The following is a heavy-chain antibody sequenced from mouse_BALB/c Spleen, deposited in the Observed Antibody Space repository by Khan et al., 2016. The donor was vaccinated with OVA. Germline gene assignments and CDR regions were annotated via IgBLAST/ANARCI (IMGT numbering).Heavy chain of an antibody. V-gene: IGHV1S81*02. J-gene: IGHJ2*01. CDR1: GYTFTSYW. D-gene: IGHD1-1*01. CDR2: TNPTNGRT. Sequence: QVQLQQPGAELVKAGASVKMSCKASGYTFTSYWMHWVKQRLGQGLEWFAETNPTNGRTYYNEKFKSKAKLTVDKSSSTAYMLLSGPTCEDSAVYYGARIKKIVATYFDYWGQGTTLTVSA. CDR3: ARIKKIVATYFDY.